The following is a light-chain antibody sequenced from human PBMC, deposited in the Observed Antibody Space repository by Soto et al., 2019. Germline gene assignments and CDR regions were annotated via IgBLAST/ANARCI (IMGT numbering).Light chain of an antibody. V-gene: IGKV1-33*01. Sequence: DIQMTQSPSSLSASVGDRVTITCQASQDISHYLNWYQQKPGKAPKLLIYEASNLQTGVPSRFSGSGSGTDFSFTISSLQPEDIATYYCQQYDNLPPRLTFGGGTKVEI. CDR2: EAS. CDR1: QDISHY. CDR3: QQYDNLPPRLT. J-gene: IGKJ4*01.